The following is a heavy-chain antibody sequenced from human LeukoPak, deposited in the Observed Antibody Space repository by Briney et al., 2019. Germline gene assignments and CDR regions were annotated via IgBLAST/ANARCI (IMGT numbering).Heavy chain of an antibody. CDR1: GDSISYYY. V-gene: IGHV4-4*07. CDR2: IYSNGGT. CDR3: ARVHNSGPGYCSGTSCYRLGGWFDT. D-gene: IGHD2-2*02. J-gene: IGHJ5*02. Sequence: SETLSLTCSVSGDSISYYYWTWIRQPAGKGLEWIGRIYSNGGTNYNPSLNSRVTMSIDTAKNQFSLNLSSVTAADTAIYYCARVHNSGPGYCSGTSCYRLGGWFDTWGQGTQVTVSS.